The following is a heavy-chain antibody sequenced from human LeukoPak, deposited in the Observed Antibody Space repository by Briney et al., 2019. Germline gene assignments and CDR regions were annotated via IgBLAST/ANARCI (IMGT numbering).Heavy chain of an antibody. J-gene: IGHJ5*02. D-gene: IGHD6-13*01. CDR2: ISYDGSNK. V-gene: IGHV3-30-3*01. CDR1: GFTFSSYA. CDR3: ARDIAAAGTGMTNWFDP. Sequence: GGSLRLSCAASGFTFSSYAMHWVRQAPGKGLEGVAVISYDGSNKYYADSVKGRFTISRDNSKNTLYLQMNSLRAEDTAVYYCARDIAAAGTGMTNWFDPWGQGTLVTVSS.